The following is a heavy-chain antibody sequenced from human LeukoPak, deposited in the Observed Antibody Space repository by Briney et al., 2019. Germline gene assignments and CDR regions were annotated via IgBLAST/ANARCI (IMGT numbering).Heavy chain of an antibody. Sequence: GGSLRLSCAASGFTFSSYAMSWVRQAPGKGLEWVSAISGSGGSTYYADSVKGRFTISRDNSKNTLYLQMNSLRAEDTAVYYCAKDGGELWFGELFKAFDIWGQGTMVTVSS. CDR3: AKDGGELWFGELFKAFDI. D-gene: IGHD3-10*01. J-gene: IGHJ3*02. CDR2: ISGSGGST. V-gene: IGHV3-23*01. CDR1: GFTFSSYA.